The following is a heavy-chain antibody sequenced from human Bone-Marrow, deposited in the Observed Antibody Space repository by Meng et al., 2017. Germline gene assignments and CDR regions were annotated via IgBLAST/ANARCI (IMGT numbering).Heavy chain of an antibody. CDR1: GYTFTGYY. J-gene: IGHJ4*02. D-gene: IGHD2-15*01. CDR3: ARAVRDIVVVVAAFPLDY. CDR2: INPNSGGT. V-gene: IGHV1-2*06. Sequence: ASVKVSCKASGYTFTGYYMHWVRQAPGQGLEWMGRINPNSGGTNYAQKFQGRVTMTRDTSISTAYMELSRLRSDDTAVYYCARAVRDIVVVVAAFPLDYWGKGTLVTVSS.